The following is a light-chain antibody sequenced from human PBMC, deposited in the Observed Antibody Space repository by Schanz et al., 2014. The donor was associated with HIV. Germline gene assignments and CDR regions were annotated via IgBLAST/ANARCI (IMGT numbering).Light chain of an antibody. Sequence: EIVMTQSPDTLSVSPGERATLSCRASQSLGGSQLAWYQHKPGQAPRLLIYGASNRATGIPDRFSGSGSGTDFTLTISSLQSEDFAVYYCQQYNNWPPYTFGQGTKLEIK. CDR2: GAS. J-gene: IGKJ2*01. V-gene: IGKV3D-15*01. CDR3: QQYNNWPPYT. CDR1: QSLGGS.